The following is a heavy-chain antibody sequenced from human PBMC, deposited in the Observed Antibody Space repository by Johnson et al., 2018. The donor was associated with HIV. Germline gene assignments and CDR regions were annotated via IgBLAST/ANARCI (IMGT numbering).Heavy chain of an antibody. CDR2: ISYDGSNK. J-gene: IGHJ3*02. V-gene: IGHV3-30*04. CDR3: TTTNLELMDDAFDI. Sequence: VESGGGVVQPGRSLRLSCAASGFTFSSYAMHWVRQAPGKGLEWVAVISYDGSNKYYADSVKGRFTISRDNSKNTLYLQMNSLKTEDTAVYYCTTTNLELMDDAFDIWGQGTMVTVSS. D-gene: IGHD1-7*01. CDR1: GFTFSSYA.